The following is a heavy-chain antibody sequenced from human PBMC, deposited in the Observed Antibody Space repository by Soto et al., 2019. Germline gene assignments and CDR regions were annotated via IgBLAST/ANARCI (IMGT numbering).Heavy chain of an antibody. V-gene: IGHV1-3*01. Sequence: ASVKVSCKASGYTFTSYAMHWVRQAPGQRLEWMGWINAGNGNTKYSQKFQGRVTITRDTSASTAYMELSSLRSEDTAVYYCARDPGPRGYSLREDYWGQGTLVTVSS. J-gene: IGHJ4*02. D-gene: IGHD5-18*01. CDR1: GYTFTSYA. CDR3: ARDPGPRGYSLREDY. CDR2: INAGNGNT.